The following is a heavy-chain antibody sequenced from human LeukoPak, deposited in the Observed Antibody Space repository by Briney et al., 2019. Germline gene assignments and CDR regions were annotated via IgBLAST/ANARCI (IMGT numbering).Heavy chain of an antibody. J-gene: IGHJ4*02. D-gene: IGHD2-2*01. V-gene: IGHV3-48*01. CDR3: ARDRDIVVVPASFDY. Sequence: GGSLRLSCAASGFSFSSYSMNWVRQAPGKGLEWVSYISTSSTTIYYADSVKGRFTISRDNAKNSLYLQMNSLRAEDTAVYYCARDRDIVVVPASFDYWGQGTLVTVSS. CDR2: ISTSSTTI. CDR1: GFSFSSYS.